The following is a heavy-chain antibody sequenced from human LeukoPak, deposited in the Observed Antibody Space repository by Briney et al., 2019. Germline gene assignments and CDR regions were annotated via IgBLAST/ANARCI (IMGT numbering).Heavy chain of an antibody. CDR2: ISGSGIST. D-gene: IGHD6-13*01. Sequence: GGSLRLSCAAAGFTFSDYGMNWVRQAPGKGLEWVSGISGSGISTYYADSVKGRFTISRDNSKNTLYLQMNSLRAEDTAVYYCAKYPRAAAGTTIIDYWGQGTLVTVSS. V-gene: IGHV3-23*01. J-gene: IGHJ4*02. CDR3: AKYPRAAAGTTIIDY. CDR1: GFTFSDYG.